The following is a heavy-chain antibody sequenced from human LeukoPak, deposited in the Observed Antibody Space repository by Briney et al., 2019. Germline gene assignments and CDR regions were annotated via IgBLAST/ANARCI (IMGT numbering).Heavy chain of an antibody. CDR1: GYTFTNYA. J-gene: IGHJ4*02. V-gene: IGHV1-69*06. D-gene: IGHD6-13*01. Sequence: SVKVSCKASGYTFTNYAINWVRQAPGQGLECMGGIIPMFGTANYAQKVQGRVTITADKSTNTAYMELSSLTSEDTAVYYCALGLGIAAAELDYWGQGTLVTVSS. CDR3: ALGLGIAAAELDY. CDR2: IIPMFGTA.